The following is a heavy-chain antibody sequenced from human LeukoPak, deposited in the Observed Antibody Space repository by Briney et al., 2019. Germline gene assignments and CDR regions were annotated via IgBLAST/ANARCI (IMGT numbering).Heavy chain of an antibody. CDR3: ARDLVDGVGAPGAY. CDR1: GYTFTNYG. Sequence: ASVKVSCKASGYTFTNYGITWMRQAPGQGLEWMGWINTYNGNTNYAQKLQGRVTSTTDTPTSTAYMELRSLRSDDTAVFYCARDLVDGVGAPGAYWGQGALVTVSS. V-gene: IGHV1-18*01. J-gene: IGHJ4*02. CDR2: INTYNGNT. D-gene: IGHD1-26*01.